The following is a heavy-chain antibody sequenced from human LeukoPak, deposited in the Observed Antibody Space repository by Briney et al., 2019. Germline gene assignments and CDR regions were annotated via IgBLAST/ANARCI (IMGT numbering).Heavy chain of an antibody. Sequence: GGSLRLSCVASGFTFSSYAMSWIRQAPGKGLEWVSYISSSSSYTNYADSVKGRFTISRENAKNSLFLQMNSLRAEDTAVYYCARGHFGMGVWGQGTTVTVSS. V-gene: IGHV3-11*05. J-gene: IGHJ6*02. CDR2: ISSSSSYT. CDR1: GFTFSSYA. CDR3: ARGHFGMGV.